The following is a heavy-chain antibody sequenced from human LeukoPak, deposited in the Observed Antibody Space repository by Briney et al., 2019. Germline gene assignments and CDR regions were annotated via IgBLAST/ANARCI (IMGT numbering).Heavy chain of an antibody. D-gene: IGHD6-6*01. Sequence: ASVKVSCKASGYTFTSYDINWVRQATGQGLEWMGWKNPNSGNTGYAQKFQGRVTITRNTSISTAYMELSSLRSEDTAVYYCAIDSSSNDAFDIWGQGTMVTVSS. J-gene: IGHJ3*02. CDR2: KNPNSGNT. CDR3: AIDSSSNDAFDI. V-gene: IGHV1-8*03. CDR1: GYTFTSYD.